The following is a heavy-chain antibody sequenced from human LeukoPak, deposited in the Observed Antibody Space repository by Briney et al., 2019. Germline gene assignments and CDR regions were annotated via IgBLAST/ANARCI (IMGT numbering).Heavy chain of an antibody. CDR3: TTDRKSSWNDQLDY. V-gene: IGHV3-15*01. J-gene: IGHJ4*02. CDR1: GFPLSKAR. Sequence: GGSLRLSFEASGFPLSKARMRWVRPAPRKGLGWVGRIICKTDGWTTDYAAPVKGRLTISKDDSKNTLYLQINSLKTEATAVYYCTTDRKSSWNDQLDYWGQGTLVTVSS. CDR2: IICKTDGWTT. D-gene: IGHD1-1*01.